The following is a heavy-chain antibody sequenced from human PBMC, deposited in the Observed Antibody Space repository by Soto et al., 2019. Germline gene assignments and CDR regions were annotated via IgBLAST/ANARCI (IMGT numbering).Heavy chain of an antibody. CDR3: ARGREGVYGDYFRSYFDF. D-gene: IGHD4-17*01. CDR2: IWYDGSKK. CDR1: GFMFSTSG. V-gene: IGHV3-33*01. J-gene: IGHJ4*02. Sequence: QVQLVESGGGVVQPGRSLRLSCAASGFMFSTSGMHWVRQAPGKGLECVAIIWYDGSKKEYAESVKGRFIISRDNSNNTLYLQMSSLRAEDTAVYYCARGREGVYGDYFRSYFDFWGQGTLVTVSS.